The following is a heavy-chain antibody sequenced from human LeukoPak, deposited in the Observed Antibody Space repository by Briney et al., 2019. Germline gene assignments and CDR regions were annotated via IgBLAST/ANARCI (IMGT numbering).Heavy chain of an antibody. CDR2: ISGDGGST. J-gene: IGHJ4*02. D-gene: IGHD6-13*01. CDR1: GFTFDDYA. Sequence: GGSLRLSCAASGFTFDDYAMHWVRQAPGKGLERVSLISGDGGSTYYADSVKGRFTISRDNSKNSLYLQMNSLRTEDTALYYCAKDTFLAAAGTHFDYWGQGTLVTVSS. V-gene: IGHV3-43*02. CDR3: AKDTFLAAAGTHFDY.